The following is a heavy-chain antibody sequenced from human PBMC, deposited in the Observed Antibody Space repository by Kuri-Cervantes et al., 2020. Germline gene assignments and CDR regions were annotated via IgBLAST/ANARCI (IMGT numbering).Heavy chain of an antibody. CDR1: GFTFSSYG. D-gene: IGHD5-24*01. CDR2: ISYDGSNK. V-gene: IGHV3-30*03. CDR3: ARGGLGRDGYNFLY. Sequence: GGSLRLSCAASGFTFSSYGMHWVRQAPGKGLEWVAVISYDGSNKYYADSVKGRFTISRDNAKNSLYLQMNSLIAEDTAVYYCARGGLGRDGYNFLYWGQGTLVTVSS. J-gene: IGHJ4*02.